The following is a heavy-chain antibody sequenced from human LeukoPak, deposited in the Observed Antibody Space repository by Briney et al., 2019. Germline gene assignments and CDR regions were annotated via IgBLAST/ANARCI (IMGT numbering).Heavy chain of an antibody. CDR1: GFTFSSYG. D-gene: IGHD5-18*01. CDR3: ARAPGAMVARFDY. CDR2: IRYDGSNK. J-gene: IGHJ4*02. V-gene: IGHV3-30*02. Sequence: GGSLRLSCAASGFTFSSYGMHWVRQAPGKGLEWVAFIRYDGSNKYYADSVKGRFTISRDNAKNSLYLQMNSLRAEDTAVYYCARAPGAMVARFDYWGQGTLVTVSS.